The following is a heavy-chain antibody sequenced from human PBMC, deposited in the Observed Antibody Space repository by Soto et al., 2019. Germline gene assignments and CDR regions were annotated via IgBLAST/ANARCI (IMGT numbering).Heavy chain of an antibody. Sequence: QVQLQQWGAGLLKPSETLSLTCAVYGESLSTYYWSWIRQTPGKGLEWIGEINHRGSTQYNPSLKSRVTISVDMSKSQFSLQLSSVTAADTAVYYCVGTFPYYFDFWGQGTLVTVSS. CDR1: GESLSTYY. CDR3: VGTFPYYFDF. J-gene: IGHJ4*02. CDR2: INHRGST. V-gene: IGHV4-34*01.